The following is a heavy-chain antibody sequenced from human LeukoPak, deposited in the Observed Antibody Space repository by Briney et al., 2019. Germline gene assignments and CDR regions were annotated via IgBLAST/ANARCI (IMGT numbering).Heavy chain of an antibody. Sequence: SQTLSLTCTVSGGSISSGGYYWSWIRQPPEKGLEWIGYIYHSGSTYYNPSLKSRVTISVDRSKNQFSLKLSSVTAADTAVYYCAREIRFLPANNWFDPWGQGTLVTVSS. CDR1: GGSISSGGYY. CDR3: AREIRFLPANNWFDP. J-gene: IGHJ5*02. D-gene: IGHD3-3*01. CDR2: IYHSGST. V-gene: IGHV4-30-2*01.